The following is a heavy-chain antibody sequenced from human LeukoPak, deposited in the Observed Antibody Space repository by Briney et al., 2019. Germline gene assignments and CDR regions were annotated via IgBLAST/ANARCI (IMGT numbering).Heavy chain of an antibody. CDR1: GFTFGDHA. J-gene: IGHJ5*02. Sequence: GGSLRLSCLGSGFTFGDHALNWFRQAPGKGLEWVGFIRTKGYGGTPEYAASVKGRFTISRDDSKSVAYLQMDSLKTEDTAVYYCTRVNCSGASCYGEGWFDPWGQGTLVTVSS. CDR3: TRVNCSGASCYGEGWFDP. D-gene: IGHD2-15*01. CDR2: IRTKGYGGTP. V-gene: IGHV3-49*03.